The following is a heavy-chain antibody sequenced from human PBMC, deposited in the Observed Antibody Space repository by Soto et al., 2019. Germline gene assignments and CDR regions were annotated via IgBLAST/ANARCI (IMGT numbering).Heavy chain of an antibody. CDR2: INHSGST. V-gene: IGHV4-34*01. J-gene: IGHJ4*02. CDR3: ARRRVVSVVAAKYFDY. Sequence: QVQLQQWGAGLLKPSETLSLTCAVYGGSFSGYYWSWIRQPPGKGLEWIGEINHSGSTNYNPSLTSRVTIAVDTSKNQCSLKLSSVTAADPAVYYWARRRVVSVVAAKYFDYWGQGTLVTVSS. D-gene: IGHD2-15*01. CDR1: GGSFSGYY.